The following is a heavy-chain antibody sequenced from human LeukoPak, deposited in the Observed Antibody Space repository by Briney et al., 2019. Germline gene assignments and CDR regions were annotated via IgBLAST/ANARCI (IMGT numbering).Heavy chain of an antibody. D-gene: IGHD3-10*01. CDR2: ISVSGENT. J-gene: IGHJ4*02. V-gene: IGHV3-23*01. CDR1: GFTFSSYA. Sequence: GGSLRLSCAASGFTFSSYAMTWVRQAPGKGLQWVSTISVSGENTYYADSVKGRFTISRDISKSTLYLQMNSLRDEDTAVYYCAKYGSGSYYNGLYWGQGALVTVSS. CDR3: AKYGSGSYYNGLY.